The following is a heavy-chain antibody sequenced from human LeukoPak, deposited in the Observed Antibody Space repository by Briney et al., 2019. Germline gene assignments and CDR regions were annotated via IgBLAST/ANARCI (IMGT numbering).Heavy chain of an antibody. J-gene: IGHJ4*02. CDR2: FDPEDGET. CDR3: ATVFPQIVPTSFDY. D-gene: IGHD5-12*01. CDR1: GYTLTELS. V-gene: IGHV1-24*01. Sequence: ASVKVSCKVSGYTLTELSMHWVRQAPGKGLEWMGGFDPEDGETIYAQKFQGRVTMTEDTSTDTAYMELSSLRSEDTAVYYCATVFPQIVPTSFDYWGQGTLVTVSS.